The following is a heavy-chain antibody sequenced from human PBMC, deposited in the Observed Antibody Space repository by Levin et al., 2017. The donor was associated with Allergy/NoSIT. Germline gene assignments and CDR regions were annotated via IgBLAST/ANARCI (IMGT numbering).Heavy chain of an antibody. J-gene: IGHJ4*02. Sequence: GESLKISCAASGFTLSRYAMHWVRQAPGKGLEWVAVISYDGSKKYYADSVKGRCTISRDDSKNTLYMQMNSLRAEDTAVYYCARGEVAAAGSIDYWGQGTLVSVSS. CDR3: ARGEVAAAGSIDY. D-gene: IGHD6-13*01. CDR1: GFTLSRYA. CDR2: ISYDGSKK. V-gene: IGHV3-30-3*01.